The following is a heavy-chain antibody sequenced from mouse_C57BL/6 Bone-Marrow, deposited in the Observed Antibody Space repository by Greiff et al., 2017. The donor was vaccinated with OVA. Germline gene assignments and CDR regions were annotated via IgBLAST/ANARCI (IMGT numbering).Heavy chain of an antibody. J-gene: IGHJ2*01. CDR3: ARKYYGSSSYFDY. Sequence: VQLQQSGPELVKPGASVKIPCKASGYTFTDYNMDWVKQSHGKSLEWIGDINPNNGGTIYNQKFKGKATLTVDKSSSTAYMELRSLTSEDTAVYDCARKYYGSSSYFDYWGQGTTLTVSS. CDR1: GYTFTDYN. D-gene: IGHD1-1*01. CDR2: INPNNGGT. V-gene: IGHV1-18*01.